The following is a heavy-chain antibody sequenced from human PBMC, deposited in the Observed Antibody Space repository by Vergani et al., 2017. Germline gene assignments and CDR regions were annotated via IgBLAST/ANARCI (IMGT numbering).Heavy chain of an antibody. CDR3: AREVESSGFDY. Sequence: QVQLQESGPGLVKPSETLSLTCTVSGGSISSYYWGWIRQPPGKGLEWIGSIYYSGSTYYNPSLKSRVTISVDTSKNQFSLKLSSVTAADTAVYYCAREVESSGFDYWGQGTLVTVSS. V-gene: IGHV4-39*07. D-gene: IGHD6-19*01. CDR2: IYYSGST. CDR1: GGSISSYY. J-gene: IGHJ4*02.